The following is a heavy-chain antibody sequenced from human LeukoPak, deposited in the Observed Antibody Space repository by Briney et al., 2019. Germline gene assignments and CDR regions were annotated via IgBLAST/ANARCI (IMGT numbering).Heavy chain of an antibody. CDR2: ISGSGGST. V-gene: IGHV3-23*01. D-gene: IGHD3-9*01. CDR3: ATHGYSELRYFDWSTNE. J-gene: IGHJ4*02. CDR1: GFTFSSYA. Sequence: GGSLRLSCAASGFTFSSYAMSWVRQAPGKGLEWVSAISGSGGSTYYADSVKGRFTISRDNSKNTLYLQMDSLRAEDTAVYYCATHGYSELRYFDWSTNEWGQGTLVTVSS.